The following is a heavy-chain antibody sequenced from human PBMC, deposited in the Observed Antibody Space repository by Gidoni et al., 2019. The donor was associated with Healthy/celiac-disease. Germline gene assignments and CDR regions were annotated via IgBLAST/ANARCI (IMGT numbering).Heavy chain of an antibody. D-gene: IGHD6-19*01. CDR2: INHSGST. Sequence: QVQLQQWGAGLLKPSETLSLTCAVYGGSFSGYYWSWIRQPPGKGLEWIGEINHSGSTNYNPSLKSRVTISVDTSKNQFSLKLSSVTAADTAVYYCASSFLGVRGSAVAVRRGFDYWGQGTLVTVSS. V-gene: IGHV4-34*01. J-gene: IGHJ4*02. CDR3: ASSFLGVRGSAVAVRRGFDY. CDR1: GGSFSGYY.